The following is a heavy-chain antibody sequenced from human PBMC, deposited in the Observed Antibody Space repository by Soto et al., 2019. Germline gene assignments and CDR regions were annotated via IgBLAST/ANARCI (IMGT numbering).Heavy chain of an antibody. Sequence: PXASLRLSCAASGFTFSSYSMNWVRQAAGKGLEWVSSISSSSSYIYYADSVKGRFTISRDNAKNSLYLQMNRLRAEDTAVYYCARDERLNYYGSGSYYDYWGQGTLVTVSS. J-gene: IGHJ4*02. V-gene: IGHV3-21*01. CDR2: ISSSSSYI. CDR3: ARDERLNYYGSGSYYDY. CDR1: GFTFSSYS. D-gene: IGHD3-10*01.